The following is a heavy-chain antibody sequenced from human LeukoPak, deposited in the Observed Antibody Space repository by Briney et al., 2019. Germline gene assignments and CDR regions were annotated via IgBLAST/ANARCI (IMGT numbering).Heavy chain of an antibody. CDR3: ARRGNSNSSNRFDY. CDR1: GGSISSSNYY. V-gene: IGHV4-39*01. CDR2: IYYSGST. Sequence: PSETLSLTCTVSGGSISSSNYYWAWIRQPPGRGLEWIGRIYYSGSTYYNPSLKSRVTISVDTSKNQFSLKLSSVTAADTAVYYCARRGNSNSSNRFDYWGQGTLVTVSS. D-gene: IGHD4-11*01. J-gene: IGHJ4*02.